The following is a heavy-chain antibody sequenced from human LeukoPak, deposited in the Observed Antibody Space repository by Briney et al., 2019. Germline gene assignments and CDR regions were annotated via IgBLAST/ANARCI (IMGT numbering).Heavy chain of an antibody. CDR1: GGSLSSYY. CDR3: ARVIRDSSGYYDLFFFDY. CDR2: IYYSGST. J-gene: IGHJ4*02. D-gene: IGHD3-22*01. Sequence: PSETLSLTCTVSGGSLSSYYWSWIRQPPGKGLEWIGYIYYSGSTNYNPSLTSRVPISVDTSKNQFSLKLSSVTAADTAVYYCARVIRDSSGYYDLFFFDYWGQGTLVTVSS. V-gene: IGHV4-59*01.